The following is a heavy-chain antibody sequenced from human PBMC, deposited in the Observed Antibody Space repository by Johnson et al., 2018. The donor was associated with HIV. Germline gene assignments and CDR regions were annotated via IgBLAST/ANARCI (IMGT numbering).Heavy chain of an antibody. CDR2: ISWNSGSI. D-gene: IGHD2-15*01. CDR3: ARDYRGRTVDAFDV. V-gene: IGHV3-9*01. CDR1: GFTFADYA. J-gene: IGHJ3*01. Sequence: VQLVESGGGLVQPGRSLRLSCAASGFTFADYAMHWVRQAPGKGLEWVSGISWNSGSIGYADSLKGRFTISRDNSKNMLDLQMNSLRAGDAAVYYCARDYRGRTVDAFDVWGQGTLVIVSS.